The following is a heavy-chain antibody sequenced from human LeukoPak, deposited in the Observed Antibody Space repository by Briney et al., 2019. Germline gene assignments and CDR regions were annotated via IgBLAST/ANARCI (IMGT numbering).Heavy chain of an antibody. V-gene: IGHV4-4*02. D-gene: IGHD6-19*01. CDR3: ARVMGSGWTGFDY. J-gene: IGHJ4*02. CDR2: IYHSGST. Sequence: SETLSLTCAVSGGSISSSNWWSWVRQPPGKGLEWIGEIYHSGSTNHNPSLKSRVTISVDKSKNQFSLKLSSVTAADTAVYYCARVMGSGWTGFDYWGQGTLVTVSS. CDR1: GGSISSSNW.